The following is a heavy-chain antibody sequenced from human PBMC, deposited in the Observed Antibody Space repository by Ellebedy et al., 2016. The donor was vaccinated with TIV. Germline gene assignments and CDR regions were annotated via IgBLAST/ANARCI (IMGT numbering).Heavy chain of an antibody. Sequence: AASVKVSCKASGFSFTDYAIQWVRHAPGQRLEWMGWINAGNGNTKYSQKFQGRVTITRDTSASTAYMELSSLRSEDTAVYYCARVGAAAGKGLGYWGQGTLVTVSS. V-gene: IGHV1-3*01. CDR1: GFSFTDYA. CDR2: INAGNGNT. CDR3: ARVGAAAGKGLGY. D-gene: IGHD6-13*01. J-gene: IGHJ4*02.